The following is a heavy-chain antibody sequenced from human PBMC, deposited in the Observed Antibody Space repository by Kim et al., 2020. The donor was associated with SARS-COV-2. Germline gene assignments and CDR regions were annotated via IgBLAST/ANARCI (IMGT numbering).Heavy chain of an antibody. V-gene: IGHV3-23*01. D-gene: IGHD6-6*01. CDR3: AKGKRIEYSSSSSDY. Sequence: ADSVKGRFTNSRDNSKNTLYLQMNSLRAEDTAVYYCAKGKRIEYSSSSSDYWGQGTLVTVSS. J-gene: IGHJ4*02.